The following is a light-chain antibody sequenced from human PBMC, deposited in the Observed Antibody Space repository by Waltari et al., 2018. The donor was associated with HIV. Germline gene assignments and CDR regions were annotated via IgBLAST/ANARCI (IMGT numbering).Light chain of an antibody. CDR2: GNT. CDR1: SPNIGAGYY. Sequence: QSVLPPPPSVSGAPGQRFAISCTGSSPNIGAGYYVHWYQQLPGTAPKLLIYGNTNRPSGVPDRFSGSKSGTSASLAITGLQAEDEADYFCQSYDSSLSGYVFETGTKVTVL. J-gene: IGLJ1*01. V-gene: IGLV1-40*01. CDR3: QSYDSSLSGYV.